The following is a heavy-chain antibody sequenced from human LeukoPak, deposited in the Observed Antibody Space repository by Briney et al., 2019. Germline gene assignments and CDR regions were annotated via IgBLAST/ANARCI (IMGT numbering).Heavy chain of an antibody. J-gene: IGHJ4*02. D-gene: IGHD3-22*01. CDR1: GFTFSSYG. CDR2: TRYDGSNK. V-gene: IGHV3-30*02. Sequence: GGSLRLSCAASGFTFSSYGMHWVRQASGKGLEWVAFTRYDGSNKYYADSVKGRFTISRVNSKNTLYVQMNSLRAEDTAVYYCAKDRYYYDSSGYYDYWGQGTLVTVSS. CDR3: AKDRYYYDSSGYYDY.